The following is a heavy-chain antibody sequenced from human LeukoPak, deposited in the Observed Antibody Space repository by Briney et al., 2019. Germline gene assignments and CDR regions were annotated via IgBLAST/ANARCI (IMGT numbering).Heavy chain of an antibody. J-gene: IGHJ6*03. D-gene: IGHD3-10*01. CDR2: ISSSGSTM. CDR1: GFTFSGYE. CDR3: ARAGSYYTGQYYYYYMDV. V-gene: IGHV3-48*03. Sequence: GGALRLSCAASGFTFSGYEMNWVRQAPGKGLEWVSYISSSGSTMYYADSVKGRFTISRDNAKNSLYLQMNSLRAEDTAVYYCARAGSYYTGQYYYYYMDVWGKGTAVTVSS.